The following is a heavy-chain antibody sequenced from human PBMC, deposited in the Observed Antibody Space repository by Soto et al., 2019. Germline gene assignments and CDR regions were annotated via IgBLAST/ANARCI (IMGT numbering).Heavy chain of an antibody. CDR1: GGSISSYY. CDR2: IYYSGST. V-gene: IGHV4-59*01. Sequence: PSETLSLTCTVSGGSISSYYWSWIRQPPGKGLEWIGYIYYSGSTNYNPSLKSRVTISVDTSKNQFSLKLSPVTAADTAVYYGARVGDYYGMDVWGQGTTVTVSS. J-gene: IGHJ6*02. D-gene: IGHD3-10*01. CDR3: ARVGDYYGMDV.